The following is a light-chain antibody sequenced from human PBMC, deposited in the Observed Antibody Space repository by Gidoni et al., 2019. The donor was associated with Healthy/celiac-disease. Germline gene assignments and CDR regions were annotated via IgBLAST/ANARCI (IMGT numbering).Light chain of an antibody. V-gene: IGKV3-20*01. Sequence: EIVLTQSPGTRSLSPGERATLSCRASPSVSSSYLAWYQQKPGQAPRLLIYGASSRATGIPDRFSGSGSGTDFTLTISRLEPEDFVVYYCQQYGSSPWTFGQGTKVEIK. J-gene: IGKJ1*01. CDR3: QQYGSSPWT. CDR2: GAS. CDR1: PSVSSSY.